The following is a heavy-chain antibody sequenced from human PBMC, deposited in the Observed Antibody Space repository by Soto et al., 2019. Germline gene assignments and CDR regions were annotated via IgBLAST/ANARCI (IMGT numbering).Heavy chain of an antibody. J-gene: IGHJ5*02. Sequence: QVQLVQSGAEVKKPGASVKVSCKASGYTFTSYDIHWVRQATGQGLEWMGWMNPNSGNTGYAQKFPGRVTMTRNTSISTSYMELSRLRSEDTAVYYCARWYRPFHGFDPWGQGTLVTVSS. V-gene: IGHV1-8*01. CDR2: MNPNSGNT. CDR1: GYTFTSYD. D-gene: IGHD6-13*01. CDR3: ARWYRPFHGFDP.